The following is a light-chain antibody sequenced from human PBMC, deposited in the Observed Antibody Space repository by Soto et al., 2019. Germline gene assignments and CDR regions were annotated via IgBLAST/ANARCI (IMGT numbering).Light chain of an antibody. Sequence: QSALTQPASVSGSPGQSITISCTGTSSDVGSYNLVSWYQQHPGKAPKLMICEGSKRPSGVSNRFSGSKSGNTASLTISGVQAEDEAEYYCCSYAGSSVAFGGGTKLTVL. J-gene: IGLJ2*01. CDR1: SSDVGSYNL. V-gene: IGLV2-23*01. CDR3: CSYAGSSVA. CDR2: EGS.